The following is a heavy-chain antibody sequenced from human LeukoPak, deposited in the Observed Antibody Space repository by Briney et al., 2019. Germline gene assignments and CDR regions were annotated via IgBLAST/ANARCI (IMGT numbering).Heavy chain of an antibody. CDR2: IIPIFGTA. V-gene: IGHV1-69*05. CDR3: ARARYSGYGQGFNWFDH. J-gene: IGHJ5*02. D-gene: IGHD5-12*01. CDR1: GGTFTSYA. Sequence: SVTVSCTASGGTFTSYAISWVRQAPGQGLEWMGGIIPIFGTANYAQKFQGRVTITTDESTSIAYMELSSLRSEDTAVYYCARARYSGYGQGFNWFDHWGQGTLVTVSS.